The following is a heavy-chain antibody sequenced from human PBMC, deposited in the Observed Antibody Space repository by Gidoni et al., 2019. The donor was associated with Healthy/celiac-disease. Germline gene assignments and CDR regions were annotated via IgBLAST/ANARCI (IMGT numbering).Heavy chain of an antibody. V-gene: IGHV3-7*03. D-gene: IGHD2-2*01. CDR2: IKQDGSDK. J-gene: IGHJ6*02. Sequence: EMQLVDSGGGLVQPGGSLRLSCAASGFTFSSYWMSWVRQAPGKGLEWVANIKQDGSDKYYVDSVKGRFTISRDNAKNSLYLQMNSLRAEDTAVYYCAREDIVVVPAREMDYYYYGMDVWGQGTTVTVSS. CDR3: AREDIVVVPAREMDYYYYGMDV. CDR1: GFTFSSYW.